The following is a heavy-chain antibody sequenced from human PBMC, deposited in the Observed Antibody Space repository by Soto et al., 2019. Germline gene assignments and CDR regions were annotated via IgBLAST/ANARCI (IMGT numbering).Heavy chain of an antibody. V-gene: IGHV3-30-3*01. D-gene: IGHD2-2*01. CDR2: ISYDGSNK. CDR1: GFTFSSYA. J-gene: IGHJ6*02. Sequence: QVQLVESGGGVVQPGRSLRLSCAASGFTFSSYAMHWVRQAPGKGLEWVAVISYDGSNKYYADSVKGRFTISRDNSKNTLYLQMNRLRAEDTAVYYCARDSQDIVVVPAALQGYYYYGMDVWGQGTTVTVSS. CDR3: ARDSQDIVVVPAALQGYYYYGMDV.